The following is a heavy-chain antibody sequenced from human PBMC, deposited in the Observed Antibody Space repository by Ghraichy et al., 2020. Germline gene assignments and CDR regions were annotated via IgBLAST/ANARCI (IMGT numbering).Heavy chain of an antibody. J-gene: IGHJ4*02. CDR2: INPSGGDT. V-gene: IGHV1-46*01. D-gene: IGHD1-7*01. Sequence: ASVVSCKASGYMFTSSYMHWVRQAPGQGLEWMGIINPSGGDTSYAQKFQGRVAMTRDTSTSTVYMELSSLRSEDTAVYYCARDLSGTTPKFDYWGQGTLVTVSS. CDR3: ARDLSGTTPKFDY. CDR1: GYMFTSSY.